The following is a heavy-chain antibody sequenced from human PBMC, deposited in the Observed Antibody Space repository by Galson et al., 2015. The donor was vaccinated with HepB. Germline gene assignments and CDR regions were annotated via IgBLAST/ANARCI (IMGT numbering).Heavy chain of an antibody. Sequence: SVKVSCKASGGTFSSYAISWVRQAPGQGLEWMGGIIPIFGTANYAQKFQGRVTITADKSTSTAYMELSSLRSEDTAVYYCARDEGVWYGGNSYYYGMDVWGQGTTVTVSS. CDR1: GGTFSSYA. D-gene: IGHD4-23*01. J-gene: IGHJ6*02. CDR3: ARDEGVWYGGNSYYYGMDV. CDR2: IIPIFGTA. V-gene: IGHV1-69*06.